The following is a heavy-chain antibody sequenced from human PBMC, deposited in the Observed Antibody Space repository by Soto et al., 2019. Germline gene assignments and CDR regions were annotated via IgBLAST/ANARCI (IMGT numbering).Heavy chain of an antibody. CDR1: GFTFSSYS. CDR3: AGWGIAADDHFFDY. V-gene: IGHV3-21*01. J-gene: IGHJ4*02. D-gene: IGHD6-13*01. Sequence: EVQLVESGGGLVKPGGSLRLSCAASGFTFSSYSMNWVRQAPGKGLEWVSSISSSSSYIYYADSVKGRFTISRDNAKNSLYLQMNSLRAEDTAVYYCAGWGIAADDHFFDYWGQGTLVTVSS. CDR2: ISSSSSYI.